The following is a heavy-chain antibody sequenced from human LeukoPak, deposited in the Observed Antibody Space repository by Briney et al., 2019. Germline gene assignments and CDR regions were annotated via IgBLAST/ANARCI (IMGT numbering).Heavy chain of an antibody. D-gene: IGHD3-22*01. CDR1: GDSVSTNSVA. CDR3: ARDNYDSSTPYYFDY. V-gene: IGHV6-1*01. J-gene: IGHJ4*02. Sequence: SQTLSLTCAISGDSVSTNSVAWNWIRQSPSRGLEWLGRTSYRSKWYNDYAVSVKSRITITPDTSKDQFSLQLNSVTPEDTAVYYCARDNYDSSTPYYFDYWGQGTLVTVSS. CDR2: TSYRSKWYN.